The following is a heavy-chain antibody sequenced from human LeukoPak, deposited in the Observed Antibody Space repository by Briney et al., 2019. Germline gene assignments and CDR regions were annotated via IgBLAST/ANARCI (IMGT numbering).Heavy chain of an antibody. CDR3: ARDNWGSLDY. Sequence: PSETLTLTCSVSGGSVNSGSSYWSWIRQPLGKGLEWIGYSSNSGCTNCNPSLKSRVTISVDTSKNQFSLELTSVTAADTAVYYCARDNWGSLDYWGQGILVTVSS. CDR1: GGSVNSGSSY. V-gene: IGHV4-61*01. J-gene: IGHJ4*02. CDR2: SSNSGCT. D-gene: IGHD7-27*01.